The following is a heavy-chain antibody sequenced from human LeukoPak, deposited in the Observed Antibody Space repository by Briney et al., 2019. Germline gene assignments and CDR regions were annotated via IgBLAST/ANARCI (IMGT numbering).Heavy chain of an antibody. Sequence: KPSETLSLPCTVSGGPNNRRSYHRGLVPPSPKTGVGWIGTTISYTGSTYYNPSVKSRVTISADTSKNQFSLKLSSVTAADTAVYFCARRDITVNAFDIWGQGTMVTVSS. D-gene: IGHD4-17*01. J-gene: IGHJ3*02. V-gene: IGHV4-39*01. CDR1: GGPNNRRSYH. CDR2: ISYTGST. CDR3: ARRDITVNAFDI.